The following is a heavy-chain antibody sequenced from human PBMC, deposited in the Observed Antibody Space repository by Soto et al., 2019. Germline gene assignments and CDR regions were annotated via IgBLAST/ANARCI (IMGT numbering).Heavy chain of an antibody. J-gene: IGHJ3*02. CDR1: GGSFSAYY. D-gene: IGHD6-19*01. CDR3: ARHSGWYNAFAI. CDR2: INHSGST. V-gene: IGHV4-34*01. Sequence: SETLSLTCAVYGGSFSAYYWSWIRQPPGKGLEWIGEINHSGSTNYNPSLKSRVTISVDTSKNQSSLKLSSVTAADTAVYYCARHSGWYNAFAIWGQGTMVTVSS.